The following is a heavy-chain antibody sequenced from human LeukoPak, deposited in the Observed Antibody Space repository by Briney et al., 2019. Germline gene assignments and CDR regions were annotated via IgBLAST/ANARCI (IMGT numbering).Heavy chain of an antibody. V-gene: IGHV4-39*07. CDR1: GRSISSRRYY. J-gene: IGHJ6*03. CDR3: ARDQRGYSYGRYYYYYMDV. Sequence: PSETLFLTCSVPGRSISSRRYYTGWIRQPPGKGMERLERIYYSRCTYYNPCVKSRVTISVDTVKIQFSLKLSSVTAADTAVYYYARDQRGYSYGRYYYYYMDVWGKGTTVTVSS. D-gene: IGHD5-18*01. CDR2: IYYSRCT.